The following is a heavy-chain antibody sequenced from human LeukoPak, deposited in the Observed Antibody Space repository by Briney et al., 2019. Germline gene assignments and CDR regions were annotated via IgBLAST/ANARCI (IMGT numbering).Heavy chain of an antibody. CDR3: TTALFPSSGWYYFDY. D-gene: IGHD6-19*01. Sequence: GGSLILSGVSSEFSFILDAMSWVRKAPGKGLDGVSAISGSGGSTYYADSVKGRFTISRDNSKNTLYLQMNSLKTEDTAVYYCTTALFPSSGWYYFDYWGQGTLVTVSS. V-gene: IGHV3-23*01. J-gene: IGHJ4*02. CDR2: ISGSGGST. CDR1: EFSFILDA.